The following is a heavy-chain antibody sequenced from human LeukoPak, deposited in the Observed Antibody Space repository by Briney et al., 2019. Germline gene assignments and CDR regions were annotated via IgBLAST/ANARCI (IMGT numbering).Heavy chain of an antibody. D-gene: IGHD2-2*01. CDR1: GFTFSNYA. V-gene: IGHV3-7*01. Sequence: GGSLRLSCAASGFTFSNYAMTWVRQAPGKGLEWVANIKQDGSEGYYVDSVKGRFTVSRDNAKSSLYLQLNSLRAEDTAVYYCATRSCSISACRASSYHCMDFWGKGTTVTVSS. J-gene: IGHJ6*03. CDR2: IKQDGSEG. CDR3: ATRSCSISACRASSYHCMDF.